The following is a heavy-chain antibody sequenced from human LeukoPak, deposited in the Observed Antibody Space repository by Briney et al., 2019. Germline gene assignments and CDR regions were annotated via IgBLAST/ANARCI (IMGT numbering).Heavy chain of an antibody. CDR2: ISYDGSNK. V-gene: IGHV3-30-3*01. D-gene: IGHD4-23*01. Sequence: GGSLRLSCAASGFTFSSYAMHWVRQAPGKGLEWVAVISYDGSNKYYADSVKGRFTISRDNSKNTLYLQMNSLRAEDTAVYYCARDPEVYGGNNVDYWGQGTLVTVSS. J-gene: IGHJ4*02. CDR3: ARDPEVYGGNNVDY. CDR1: GFTFSSYA.